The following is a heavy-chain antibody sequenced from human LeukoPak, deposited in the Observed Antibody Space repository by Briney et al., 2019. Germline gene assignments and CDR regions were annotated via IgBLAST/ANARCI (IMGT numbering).Heavy chain of an antibody. CDR2: ISGDGYIT. D-gene: IGHD3-10*01. V-gene: IGHV3-43*02. CDR1: GFNFDDYA. CDR3: AKDIRMVRGVMIDH. J-gene: IGHJ4*02. Sequence: QPGGSLRLSCAASGFNFDDYAMHWVRQPPGKGLEWVSFISGDGYITNHGDSVKGRFTISRDSSKNSLYLQMNSLRIEDTALYFCAKDIRMVRGVMIDHWGQGTLVTVSS.